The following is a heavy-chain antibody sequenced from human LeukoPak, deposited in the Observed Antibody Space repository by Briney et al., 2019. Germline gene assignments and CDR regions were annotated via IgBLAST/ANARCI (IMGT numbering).Heavy chain of an antibody. CDR2: IYYSGST. D-gene: IGHD5-18*01. Sequence: SETLSLTCTVSGGSISSFYWSCIRQPPGKRLEWIGYIYYSGSTNYNPSLKSRVTISIDTSKNQFSLKLSSVTAADTAVYYCARVVDYNYGQYFFDYWGQGTLVTVSS. J-gene: IGHJ4*02. CDR1: GGSISSFY. CDR3: ARVVDYNYGQYFFDY. V-gene: IGHV4-59*01.